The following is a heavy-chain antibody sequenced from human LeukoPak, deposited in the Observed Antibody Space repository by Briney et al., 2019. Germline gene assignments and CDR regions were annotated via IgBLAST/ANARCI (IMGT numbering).Heavy chain of an antibody. CDR1: GGSISSYY. V-gene: IGHV4-59*01. J-gene: IGHJ5*02. Sequence: PSETLSLTCTVSGGSISSYYWSWIRQPPGKGLEWIGYIYYSGSTNYNPSLKSRVTISVDTSKNQFSLKLSSVTAADTAVYYCARDISVAAAGSWFDPWSQGTLVTVSS. D-gene: IGHD6-13*01. CDR2: IYYSGST. CDR3: ARDISVAAAGSWFDP.